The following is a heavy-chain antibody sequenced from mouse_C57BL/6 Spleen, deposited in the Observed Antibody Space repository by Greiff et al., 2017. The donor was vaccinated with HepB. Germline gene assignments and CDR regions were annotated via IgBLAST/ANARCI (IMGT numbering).Heavy chain of an antibody. D-gene: IGHD2-5*01. J-gene: IGHJ4*01. V-gene: IGHV1-42*01. CDR1: GYSFTGYY. CDR3: ARGGPSAYYSNYGAMDY. Sequence: EVQLQQSGPELVKPGASVKISCKASGYSFTGYYMNWVKQSPEKSLEWIGEINPSTGGTTYNQKFKAKATLTVDKSSSTAYMQLKSLTSEDSAVYYCARGGPSAYYSNYGAMDYWGQGTSVTVSS. CDR2: INPSTGGT.